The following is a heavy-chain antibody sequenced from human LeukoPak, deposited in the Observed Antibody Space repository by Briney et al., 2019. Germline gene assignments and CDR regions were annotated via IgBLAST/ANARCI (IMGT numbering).Heavy chain of an antibody. J-gene: IGHJ5*02. CDR3: ARPQWLVTMGPWFDP. Sequence: PSETLSLTCTVSGGSLTNDYWSWIRPPPGKGLEGIGYIFYTGSTNYNPSLKSRVTISVDTSKNQFSLKLSSVTAADTAVYYCARPQWLVTMGPWFDPWGQGTLVTVSS. D-gene: IGHD6-19*01. CDR1: GGSLTNDY. V-gene: IGHV4-59*01. CDR2: IFYTGST.